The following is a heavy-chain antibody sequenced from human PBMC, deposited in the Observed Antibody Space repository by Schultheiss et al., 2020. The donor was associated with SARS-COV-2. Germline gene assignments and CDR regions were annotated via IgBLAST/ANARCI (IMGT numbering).Heavy chain of an antibody. V-gene: IGHV4-61*02. D-gene: IGHD6-6*01. Sequence: SETLSLTCTVSGGSISSGGYYWSWIRQPAGKGLEWIGRIYTSGSTNYNPSLKSRVTISVDTSKNQFSLKLSSVTAADTAVYYCARVSSSASYYFDYWGQGTLVTVSS. CDR1: GGSISSGGYY. J-gene: IGHJ4*02. CDR3: ARVSSSASYYFDY. CDR2: IYTSGST.